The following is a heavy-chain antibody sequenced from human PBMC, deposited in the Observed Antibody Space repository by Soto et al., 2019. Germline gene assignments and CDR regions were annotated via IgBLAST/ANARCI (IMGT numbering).Heavy chain of an antibody. J-gene: IGHJ4*02. Sequence: PGGSLRLSCSASGFTFSSYAMHWVRQAPGKGLEYVSAISSNGGSTYYADSVKGRFTISRDNSKNTLYLQMSSLRAEDTAVYYCVKVSRIAARQDFDYWGQGTLVTVSS. D-gene: IGHD6-6*01. CDR1: GFTFSSYA. CDR3: VKVSRIAARQDFDY. V-gene: IGHV3-64D*08. CDR2: ISSNGGST.